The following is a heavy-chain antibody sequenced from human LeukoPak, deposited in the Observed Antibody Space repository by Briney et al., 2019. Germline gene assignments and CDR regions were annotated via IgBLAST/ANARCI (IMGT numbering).Heavy chain of an antibody. Sequence: SETLSLTCTVSGGFISSSSYYWGWIRQPPGKGLEWIGSIYYSGSTYYNPSLKSRVTISVDTSKNQFSLKLSSVTAADTAVYYCARLWGDYGDYFDYWGQGTLVTVSS. CDR3: ARLWGDYGDYFDY. J-gene: IGHJ4*02. D-gene: IGHD4-17*01. CDR2: IYYSGST. V-gene: IGHV4-39*01. CDR1: GGFISSSSYY.